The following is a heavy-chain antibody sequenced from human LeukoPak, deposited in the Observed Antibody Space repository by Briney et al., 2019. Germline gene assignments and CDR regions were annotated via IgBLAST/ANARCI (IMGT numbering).Heavy chain of an antibody. CDR2: ISSSGSTI. V-gene: IGHV3-48*03. D-gene: IGHD1-1*01. J-gene: IGHJ6*03. CDR3: AKRGVERVGDYHYYYYLDV. CDR1: GFTFSSYE. Sequence: GGSLRLSRAASGFTFSSYEMNWVRQAPGKGLEWVSYISSSGSTIYYADSVKGRFTISRDNAKNSLYLQMNSLRAEDTALYYCAKRGVERVGDYHYYYYLDVWGKGTTVTVSS.